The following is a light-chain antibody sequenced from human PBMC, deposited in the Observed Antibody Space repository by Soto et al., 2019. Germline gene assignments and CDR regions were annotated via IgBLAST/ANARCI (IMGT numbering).Light chain of an antibody. CDR2: RNN. J-gene: IGLJ3*02. CDR1: SSNIGSNY. CDR3: AAWDDSLSVV. V-gene: IGLV1-47*01. Sequence: QAVVTQPPSASGTPGQRVTISCSGSSSNIGSNYVYWYQQLPGTAPKLLIYRNNQRPSGVPDRFSGSKSGTSASLAISGLRSEDEADYSCAAWDDSLSVVFGGGTKLTVL.